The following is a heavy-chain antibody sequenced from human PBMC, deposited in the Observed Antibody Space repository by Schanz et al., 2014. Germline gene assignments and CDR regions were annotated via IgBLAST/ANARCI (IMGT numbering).Heavy chain of an antibody. CDR1: GYTFTSYG. Sequence: QVQLVQSGAEVKKPGASVKVSCKASGYTFTSYGISWVRQAPGQGLEWMGWISPYNGNTNYAQKLQGRVTMTTDTSTNTAYMDLRSLRSDDTAVYYCARDQSPYTNSSDVRYFDYWGQGSLVTVSS. D-gene: IGHD6-6*01. J-gene: IGHJ4*02. CDR2: ISPYNGNT. V-gene: IGHV1-18*01. CDR3: ARDQSPYTNSSDVRYFDY.